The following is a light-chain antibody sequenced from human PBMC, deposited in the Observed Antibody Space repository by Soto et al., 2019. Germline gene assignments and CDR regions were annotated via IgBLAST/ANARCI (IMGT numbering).Light chain of an antibody. CDR2: TAS. V-gene: IGKV1-33*01. CDR3: QQFDNLPLT. J-gene: IGKJ4*01. Sequence: DIQMNQSPSSLSASVGDRVTITCQASQDISNYLNWYQQKPGKAPKILIYTASVLEAGVPSRFSGGGSGTHFTLTISSLQAEDVATYYCQQFDNLPLTFGGGTMVEIK. CDR1: QDISNY.